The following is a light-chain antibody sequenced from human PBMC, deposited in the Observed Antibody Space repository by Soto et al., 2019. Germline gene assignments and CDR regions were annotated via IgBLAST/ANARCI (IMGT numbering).Light chain of an antibody. V-gene: IGKV1-5*01. Sequence: DIQMTQFPSTLSASVGDRVTITCRASQSIRSWLAWYQQKPGKAPKLLIYDGSSLQSGVPSGFSGSGSGTEFTLTINSLQPDDFATYYCQQCSAYPYTFGQGTKVETK. CDR2: DGS. CDR3: QQCSAYPYT. J-gene: IGKJ2*01. CDR1: QSIRSW.